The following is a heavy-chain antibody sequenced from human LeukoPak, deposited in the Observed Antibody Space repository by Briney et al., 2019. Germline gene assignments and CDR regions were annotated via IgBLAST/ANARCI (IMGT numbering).Heavy chain of an antibody. V-gene: IGHV3-30*02. Sequence: PGGTLRLSCAASGFTFSRHGMHWVRQAPGKGLEWVAYIWYDGSKKYYADSVKGRFTISRDNSKNTLYLQINSLRAEDTAVYYCAKDVGGAEDVWGKGTTVTVSS. D-gene: IGHD3-10*01. CDR1: GFTFSRHG. J-gene: IGHJ6*04. CDR3: AKDVGGAEDV. CDR2: IWYDGSKK.